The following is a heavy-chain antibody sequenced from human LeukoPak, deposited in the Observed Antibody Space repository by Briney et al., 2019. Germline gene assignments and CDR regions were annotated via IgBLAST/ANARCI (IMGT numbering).Heavy chain of an antibody. CDR1: GGSFSGYY. V-gene: IGHV4-34*01. CDR2: INHSGST. D-gene: IGHD2-2*01. Sequence: SETLSLTCAVYGGSFSGYYWSWIRQPPGKGLEWIGEINHSGSTNYNPSLKSRVTISVDTSKNQFSLKLSSVTAADTAVYYCARGPSYCSSTSCYGAYYCYGMDVWGQGTTVTVSS. CDR3: ARGPSYCSSTSCYGAYYCYGMDV. J-gene: IGHJ6*02.